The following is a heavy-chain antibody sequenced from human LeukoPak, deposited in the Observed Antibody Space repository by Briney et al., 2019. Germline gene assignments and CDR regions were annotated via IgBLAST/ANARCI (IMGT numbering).Heavy chain of an antibody. CDR1: GGSISSSNW. D-gene: IGHD2-15*01. V-gene: IGHV4-4*02. CDR3: ARDLRPVKGFYYYYYGMDV. J-gene: IGHJ6*02. Sequence: ASETLSLTCAVSGGSISSSNWWSWVRQPPGKGLEWIGEIYHSGSTNYNPSLKSRVTISVDKSKNQFSLKLSSVTAADTAVYYCARDLRPVKGFYYYYYGMDVWGQGTRSPSP. CDR2: IYHSGST.